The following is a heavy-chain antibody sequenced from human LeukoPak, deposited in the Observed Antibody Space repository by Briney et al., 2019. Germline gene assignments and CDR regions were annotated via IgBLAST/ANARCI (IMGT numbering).Heavy chain of an antibody. Sequence: SETLSLTCTVSGYSISSGYYWGWIRQPPGKGLEGIGSIYHSGSTYYNPSLKGRVTISVDTSKNQFSLKLSSVTAADTAVYYCASTTMMGNWGQGTLVTVSS. D-gene: IGHD3-22*01. CDR2: IYHSGST. J-gene: IGHJ4*02. V-gene: IGHV4-38-2*02. CDR3: ASTTMMGN. CDR1: GYSISSGYY.